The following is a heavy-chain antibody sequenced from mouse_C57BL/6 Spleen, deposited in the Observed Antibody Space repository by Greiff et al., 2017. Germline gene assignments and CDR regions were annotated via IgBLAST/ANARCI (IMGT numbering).Heavy chain of an antibody. J-gene: IGHJ1*03. V-gene: IGHV14-2*01. D-gene: IGHD2-2*01. CDR1: GFNIKDYY. CDR3: DLKNYGYDWYFDV. CDR2: IDPEDGAP. Sequence: EVQLQQSGAELVKPGASVKLSCTASGFNIKDYYMHWVKQRTEQGLEWIGRIDPEDGAPKYAPKFQGKATITADTSSNTAYLQLSSLTSEDTAVYYCDLKNYGYDWYFDVWGTGTTVTVSS.